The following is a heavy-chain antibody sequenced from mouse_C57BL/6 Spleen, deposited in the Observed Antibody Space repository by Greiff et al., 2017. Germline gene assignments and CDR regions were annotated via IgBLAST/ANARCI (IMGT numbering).Heavy chain of an antibody. Sequence: VQLQQPGTELVKPGASVKLSCKASGYTFTSYWMHWVKQRPGQGLEWIGNINPSNGGTNYNEKFKSKATLTVDKSSSTAYMQLSSLTSEDAADYYCARGGTRGRSPGGYWGQGTTLTVSS. CDR3: ARGGTRGRSPGGY. CDR1: GYTFTSYW. V-gene: IGHV1-53*01. D-gene: IGHD1-1*01. J-gene: IGHJ2*01. CDR2: INPSNGGT.